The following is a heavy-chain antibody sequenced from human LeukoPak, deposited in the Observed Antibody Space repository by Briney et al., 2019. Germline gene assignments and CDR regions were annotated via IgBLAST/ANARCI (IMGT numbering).Heavy chain of an antibody. V-gene: IGHV3-74*01. CDR3: ARDSNLSFDY. Sequence: GGSLRLSCAASGFTFSNAWMSWVRQAPGKGLVWVSHINNDGTTTTYADSVKGRFTISRDNAKNTLYLQMNSLRAEDTAVYYCARDSNLSFDYWGQGTLVTVSS. CDR2: INNDGTTT. CDR1: GFTFSNAW. D-gene: IGHD1-14*01. J-gene: IGHJ4*02.